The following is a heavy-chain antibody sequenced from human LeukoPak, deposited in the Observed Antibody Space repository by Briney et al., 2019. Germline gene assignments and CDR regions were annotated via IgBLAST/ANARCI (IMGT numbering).Heavy chain of an antibody. CDR2: IYYSGST. Sequence: PSETLSLTCNVSGGSISSYYWSWIRLPPGKGLEWIGYIYYSGSTNYNPSLKSRVTISVDTSKNQFSLRLSSVTAADTAVYYCATYYSSGWNNWFDPWGQGTLVTVSS. D-gene: IGHD6-19*01. J-gene: IGHJ5*02. V-gene: IGHV4-59*01. CDR3: ATYYSSGWNNWFDP. CDR1: GGSISSYY.